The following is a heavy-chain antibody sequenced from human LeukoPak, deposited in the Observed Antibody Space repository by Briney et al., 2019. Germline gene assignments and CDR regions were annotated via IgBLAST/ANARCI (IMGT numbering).Heavy chain of an antibody. D-gene: IGHD3-10*01. Sequence: GGSLRLSCAASGFTFSSYAMSWVRQAPGKGLEWVSAISGSGGSTYYADSVKGRFTISRDNSKNTLYLQMNSLRADDTAVYYCARFAAGGSYYYYMDVWGKGTTVTVSS. CDR2: ISGSGGST. CDR1: GFTFSSYA. CDR3: ARFAAGGSYYYYMDV. V-gene: IGHV3-23*01. J-gene: IGHJ6*03.